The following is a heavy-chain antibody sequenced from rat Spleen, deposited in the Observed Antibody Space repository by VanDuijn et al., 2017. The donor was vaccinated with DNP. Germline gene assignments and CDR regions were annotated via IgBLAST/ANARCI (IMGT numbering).Heavy chain of an antibody. V-gene: IGHV4-2*01. Sequence: EVKLVESGGGLVQPGRSLKLSCAASGFNFNDYWMGWVRQAPGKGLEWIGQINKDSSTISYSPSLKDKLTISRDSAQNTLYLQMSKLGSEDTAIYCYARGPTYCGYADYCDYWGQGVMVTVSS. D-gene: IGHD1-6*01. CDR1: GFNFNDYW. CDR2: INKDSSTI. CDR3: ARGPTYCGYADYCDY. J-gene: IGHJ2*01.